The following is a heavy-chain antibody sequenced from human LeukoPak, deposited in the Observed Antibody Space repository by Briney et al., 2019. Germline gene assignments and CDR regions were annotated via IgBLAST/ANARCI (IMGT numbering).Heavy chain of an antibody. CDR2: IKQDGSEK. D-gene: IGHD2-15*01. J-gene: IGHJ4*02. CDR3: ASLLWKYLETSGFDY. V-gene: IGHV3-7*05. CDR1: GFTFSSYW. Sequence: QPGVSLRLSCAASGFTFSSYWMSWVRQAPGKGLEWVANIKQDGSEKYYVGSVKGRFTISRDNAKSALYLQMNSLRAEDTAVYYCASLLWKYLETSGFDYWGQGTLVTVSS.